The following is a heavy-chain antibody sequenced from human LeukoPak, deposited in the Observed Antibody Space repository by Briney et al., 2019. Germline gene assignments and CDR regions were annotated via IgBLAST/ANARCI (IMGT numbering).Heavy chain of an antibody. Sequence: PGRSLRLSCAASGFTFSSYGMHWVRQAPGKGLEWVAVISYDGSNKYYADSVKGRFTISRDNSKNTLYLQMNSLRAEDTALYYCAKDHANWNAYYFDYWGQGTLVTVSS. V-gene: IGHV3-30*18. CDR1: GFTFSSYG. CDR3: AKDHANWNAYYFDY. D-gene: IGHD1-1*01. CDR2: ISYDGSNK. J-gene: IGHJ4*02.